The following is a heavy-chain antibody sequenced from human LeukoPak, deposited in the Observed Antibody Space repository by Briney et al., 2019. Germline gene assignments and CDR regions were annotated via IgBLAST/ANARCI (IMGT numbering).Heavy chain of an antibody. D-gene: IGHD1-26*01. CDR3: ARGVGATISYYHYYIDV. Sequence: ASVKVSCKASGYTFTSHGISWVRQAPGQGLEWMGWISVYNAKTNYAQKLQGRVAMTTDTSTSTAYMELRSLRSEDTAVYYCARGVGATISYYHYYIDVWGKGTTVTVSS. V-gene: IGHV1-18*01. CDR2: ISVYNAKT. J-gene: IGHJ6*03. CDR1: GYTFTSHG.